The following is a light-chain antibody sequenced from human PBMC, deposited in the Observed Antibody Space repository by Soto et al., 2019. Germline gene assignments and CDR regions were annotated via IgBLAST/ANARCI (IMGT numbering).Light chain of an antibody. CDR2: EVL. CDR3: SSFAGSNNYLL. CDR1: SSDVGDYDY. Sequence: QSALTQPLSASGSPGQSVTISCTGTSSDVGDYDYVSWYQQVPGQAPKLLIYEVLKRPSGVPDRFSGSKSGNSASLTVSGLQAEDEADYYCSSFAGSNNYLLFGGGTKLTVL. V-gene: IGLV2-8*01. J-gene: IGLJ2*01.